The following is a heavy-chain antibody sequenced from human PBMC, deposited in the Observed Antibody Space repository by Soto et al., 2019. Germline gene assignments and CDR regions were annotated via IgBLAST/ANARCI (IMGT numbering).Heavy chain of an antibody. CDR1: GGTFSSYA. V-gene: IGHV1-69*01. Sequence: QVQLVQSGAEVKKPGSSVKVSCKASGGTFSSYAISWVRQAPGQGLEWMGGIIPIFGTANYAQKFQGRVTITADESTSTAYMELSSLRSEDTAVYYCARAAHLVVVAATLHYYYGMDVWGQGTTVTVSS. J-gene: IGHJ6*02. CDR2: IIPIFGTA. CDR3: ARAAHLVVVAATLHYYYGMDV. D-gene: IGHD2-15*01.